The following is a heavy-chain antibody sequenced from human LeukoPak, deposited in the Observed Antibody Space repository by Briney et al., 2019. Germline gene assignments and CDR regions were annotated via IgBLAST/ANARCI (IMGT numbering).Heavy chain of an antibody. D-gene: IGHD2-2*01. Sequence: ASVKVSCKASGYTFTSYGISWVRQAPGQGLEWMGWISAYNGNTNYAQKLQGRVTMTTDTSTSTAYMELRSLRSDDTAVYYCARDRIVVVPAAGKNAFDIWGQGTMVTVSS. CDR1: GYTFTSYG. CDR2: ISAYNGNT. V-gene: IGHV1-18*01. J-gene: IGHJ3*02. CDR3: ARDRIVVVPAAGKNAFDI.